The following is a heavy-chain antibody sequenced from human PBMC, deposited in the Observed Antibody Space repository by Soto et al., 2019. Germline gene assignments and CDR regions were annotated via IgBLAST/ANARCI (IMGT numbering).Heavy chain of an antibody. CDR1: GYTFTSNW. CDR3: ARDHSIASSGAWWLDP. J-gene: IGHJ5*02. Sequence: ASVKVSCKASGYTFTSNWIHWARRAPGQGLEWMGVINPSGDITKYAPKFQGRVTMTTDTSTSTIYMDLSSLTSEDTAVYYCARDHSIASSGAWWLDPWGQGTLVTVSS. V-gene: IGHV1-46*01. D-gene: IGHD6-13*01. CDR2: INPSGDIT.